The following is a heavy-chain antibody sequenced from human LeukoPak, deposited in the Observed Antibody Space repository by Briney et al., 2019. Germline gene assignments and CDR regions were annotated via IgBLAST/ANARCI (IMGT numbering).Heavy chain of an antibody. V-gene: IGHV4-61*02. Sequence: PSQTLSLTCTVSGGSISSGSYYWSWIRQPAGKGLEWIGRIYTSGSTNYNPSLKSRVTISVDTSKNQFSLKLSSVIAADTAVYYCARETTVTTAFDYWGQGTLVTVSS. CDR2: IYTSGST. CDR1: GGSISSGSYY. CDR3: ARETTVTTAFDY. J-gene: IGHJ4*02. D-gene: IGHD4-17*01.